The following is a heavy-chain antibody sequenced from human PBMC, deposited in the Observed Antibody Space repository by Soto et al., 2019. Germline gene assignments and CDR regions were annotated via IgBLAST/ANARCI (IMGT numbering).Heavy chain of an antibody. D-gene: IGHD1-7*01. J-gene: IGHJ4*02. CDR2: IYTSGNT. CDR3: ARESGDNWDYEAY. V-gene: IGHV4-4*07. Sequence: SETLSLTCTVSGGSISSYHWSWIRQSAGKGLEWIGRIYTSGNTHYNPSLKSRVTVSIDTSKNQFFLTVNSVTAADSAVYYCARESGDNWDYEAYWGQGTPVTAPQ. CDR1: GGSISSYH.